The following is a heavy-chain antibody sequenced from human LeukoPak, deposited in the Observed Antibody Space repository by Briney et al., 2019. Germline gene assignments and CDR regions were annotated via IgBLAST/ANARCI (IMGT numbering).Heavy chain of an antibody. Sequence: SGGSLRLSCAASGFTFTSYAMSWVRQAPGKGLEWVSGISGSGGSTYYADSVKGRFTISRDNSKNTLYLQMNNLRAEDTTVYYCAKRGNWNATIYYYYYMDVWGKGTTVTVSS. CDR3: AKRGNWNATIYYYYYMDV. J-gene: IGHJ6*03. CDR2: ISGSGGST. CDR1: GFTFTSYA. V-gene: IGHV3-23*01. D-gene: IGHD1-20*01.